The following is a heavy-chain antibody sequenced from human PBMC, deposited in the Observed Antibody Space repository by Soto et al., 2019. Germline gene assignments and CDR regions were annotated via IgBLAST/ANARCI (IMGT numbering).Heavy chain of an antibody. J-gene: IGHJ4*02. D-gene: IGHD2-15*01. CDR1: GFTFSNAW. CDR2: IKSKTDGGTT. V-gene: IGHV3-15*01. Sequence: XVSLRLSCAASGFTFSNAWMSWVRQAPGKGLEWVGCIKSKTDGGTTDYAAPVKGRFTISRDDSKNTLYLQMNSLKTEDTAVYYCTTGSGYCSGGSGYSPFDYWGQGTLVTVSS. CDR3: TTGSGYCSGGSGYSPFDY.